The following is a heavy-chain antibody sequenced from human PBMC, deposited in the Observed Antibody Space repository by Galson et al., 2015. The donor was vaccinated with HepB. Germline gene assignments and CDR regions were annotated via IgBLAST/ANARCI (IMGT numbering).Heavy chain of an antibody. CDR1: GGSISSFY. V-gene: IGHV4-59*01. Sequence: ETLSLTCTVSGGSISSFYWSWIRQPPGKGLEWIGYIYYSGTTNYNPSLKSRVTMSVDTSKNQFSLKLSSVTAADTAVYYCAREVGTHYYYYMDVWGKGTTVTVSS. J-gene: IGHJ6*03. CDR2: IYYSGTT. CDR3: AREVGTHYYYYMDV. D-gene: IGHD1-26*01.